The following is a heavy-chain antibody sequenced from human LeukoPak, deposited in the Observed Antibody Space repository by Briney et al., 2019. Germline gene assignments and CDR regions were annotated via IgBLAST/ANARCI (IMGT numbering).Heavy chain of an antibody. V-gene: IGHV1-69*13. CDR3: ARDDGVWWRGLIPRDGYNTMGFDY. D-gene: IGHD5-24*01. CDR2: ITPLFGTA. J-gene: IGHJ4*02. CDR1: GGTFSKYT. Sequence: VASVKVSCKASGGTFSKYTISWVRQSPGQGLEWMGGITPLFGTASYAQKFQGRVTITADESASTAYMELSSLRSEDTAVYYCARDDGVWWRGLIPRDGYNTMGFDYWGQGTLVTVSS.